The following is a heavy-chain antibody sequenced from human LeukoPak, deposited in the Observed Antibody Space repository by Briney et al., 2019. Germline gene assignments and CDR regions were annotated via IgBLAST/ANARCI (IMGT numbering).Heavy chain of an antibody. CDR3: ARGTFSGQLAY. D-gene: IGHD6-6*01. CDR1: GGTFSSYA. V-gene: IGHV1-69*04. Sequence: SVKVSCKASGGTFSSYAISWVRQAPGQGLEWMGRIIPILGIANYAQKFQGRVTITADKSTSTAYMELSSLRSEDTAVYYCARGTFSGQLAYWGQGTLVTVSS. CDR2: IIPILGIA. J-gene: IGHJ4*02.